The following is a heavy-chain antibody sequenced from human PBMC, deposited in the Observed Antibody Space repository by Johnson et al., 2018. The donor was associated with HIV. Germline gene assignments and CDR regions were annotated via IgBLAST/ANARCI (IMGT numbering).Heavy chain of an antibody. CDR3: ASADVFDI. Sequence: VLLLESGGGLVQPGRSLRLSCTTSGFIFGDYAMTWFRQAPTKGLEWVSYISSSGSTIYYADSVKGRFTISRDNAKNSLYLQMNSLRVEDTAVYYCASADVFDIWGQGTVVTVSS. CDR1: GFIFGDYA. J-gene: IGHJ3*02. V-gene: IGHV3-48*03. CDR2: ISSSGSTI.